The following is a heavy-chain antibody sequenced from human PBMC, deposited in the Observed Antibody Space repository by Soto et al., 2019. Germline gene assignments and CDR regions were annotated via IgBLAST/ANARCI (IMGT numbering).Heavy chain of an antibody. Sequence: SETLSLTCTVSGGSISSYYWSWIRQPPGKGLEWIGYIYYSGSTNYNPSLKSRVTISVDTSKNQFSLKLSSVTAADTAVYYCARADSSSWYGLFGAFDIWGQGTMVTVSS. D-gene: IGHD6-13*01. V-gene: IGHV4-59*01. J-gene: IGHJ3*02. CDR2: IYYSGST. CDR1: GGSISSYY. CDR3: ARADSSSWYGLFGAFDI.